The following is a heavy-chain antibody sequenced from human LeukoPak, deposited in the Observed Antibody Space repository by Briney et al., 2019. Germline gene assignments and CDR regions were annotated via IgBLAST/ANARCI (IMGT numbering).Heavy chain of an antibody. V-gene: IGHV4-39*02. CDR2: IYYSGST. Sequence: SETLSLTCTVSGGSISSSSYYWGWIRQAPGKGLEWIGSIYYSGSTCYNPSLKSRVTISVDTSKNQFSLKLSSVTAADTAVYYCAREDSLEYSSSWDYWGQGTLVTVSS. D-gene: IGHD6-6*01. CDR1: GGSISSSSYY. CDR3: AREDSLEYSSSWDY. J-gene: IGHJ4*02.